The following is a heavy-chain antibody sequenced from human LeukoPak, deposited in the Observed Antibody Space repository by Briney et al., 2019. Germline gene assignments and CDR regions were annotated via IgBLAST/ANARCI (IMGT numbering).Heavy chain of an antibody. CDR2: IYAGGTT. J-gene: IGHJ1*01. Sequence: GGSLRLSCAVSGLTVSTNYISWVRQPPGRGLEWVSIIYAGGTTYYADSVKGRFTISRDNSQNPVYLQMNNLRAEDTAVYYCARVFSPAAGYQYFQHWGRGTLITVSS. CDR1: GLTVSTNY. V-gene: IGHV3-53*01. D-gene: IGHD6-13*01. CDR3: ARVFSPAAGYQYFQH.